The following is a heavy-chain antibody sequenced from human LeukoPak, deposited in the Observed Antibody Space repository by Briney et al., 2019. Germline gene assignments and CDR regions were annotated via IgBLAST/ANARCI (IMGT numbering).Heavy chain of an antibody. CDR2: IKSKTDGGTT. CDR1: GFTFSNAW. CDR3: TTDLDDSGSYFGI. Sequence: GGSLRLSCAASGFTFSNAWMSWVRQAPGKGLEWVGRIKSKTDGGTTDYAAPVKGRFTISRDDSKNTLYLQMNSLKTEDTAVYYCTTDLDDSGSYFGIWGQGTLVTVSS. V-gene: IGHV3-15*01. J-gene: IGHJ4*02. D-gene: IGHD1-26*01.